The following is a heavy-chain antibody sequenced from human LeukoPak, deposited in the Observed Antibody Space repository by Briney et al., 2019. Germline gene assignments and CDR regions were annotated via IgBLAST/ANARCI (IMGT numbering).Heavy chain of an antibody. V-gene: IGHV3-23*01. J-gene: IGHJ6*02. CDR2: ISGSGTGT. D-gene: IGHD6-13*01. CDR3: AKDRGYSSSWFYHYGMDV. Sequence: GGSLRLSCAASGFTFSNYDMSWVRQAPGKGLEWVSAISGSGTGTYYADSVKGRFTISRDNSENTLYLQMNSLRAEDTAVYYCAKDRGYSSSWFYHYGMDVWGQGTTVTVSS. CDR1: GFTFSNYD.